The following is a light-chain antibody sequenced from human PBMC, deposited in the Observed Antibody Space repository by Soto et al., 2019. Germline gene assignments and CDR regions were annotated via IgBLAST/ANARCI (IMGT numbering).Light chain of an antibody. CDR2: DVS. CDR3: SSYTSSSTLTV. CDR1: SSDVGSSNF. Sequence: QSALTQPASVSGSPGQSITISCTGTSSDVGSSNFVSWYQQHPGKAPKLMIYDVSQRPSGVSNRFSGSKSGNTASLTISGLQAEDEADYYCSSYTSSSTLTVFGTGTKLTVL. J-gene: IGLJ1*01. V-gene: IGLV2-14*01.